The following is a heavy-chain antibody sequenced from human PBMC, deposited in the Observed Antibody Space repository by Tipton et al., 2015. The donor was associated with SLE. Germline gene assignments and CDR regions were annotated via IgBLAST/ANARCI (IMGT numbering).Heavy chain of an antibody. CDR2: IYFNGST. CDR1: GGSITSNNYS. CDR3: AIGLAPNFDY. D-gene: IGHD6-19*01. V-gene: IGHV4-39*01. J-gene: IGHJ4*02. Sequence: TLSLTCTVSGGSITSNNYSWGWIRQPPGKGLEWLATIYFNGSTYSIPSLRSRVTVSVDTSKNQFSLKLSSVTAADTAVYYCAIGLAPNFDYWGQGTLVTVSP.